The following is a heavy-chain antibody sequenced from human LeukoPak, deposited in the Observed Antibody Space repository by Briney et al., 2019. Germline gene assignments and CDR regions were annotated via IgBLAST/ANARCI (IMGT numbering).Heavy chain of an antibody. CDR1: GYTFTSYD. CDR2: MNPNSGNT. Sequence: ASVTVSCKASGYTFTSYDINWVRQAPGQGLEWMGWMNPNSGNTGYAQKFQGRVTITRNTSISTAYMELSSLRSEDTAVYYCARDGLRSYDYWGQGTLVTVSS. J-gene: IGHJ4*02. D-gene: IGHD3-3*01. V-gene: IGHV1-8*03. CDR3: ARDGLRSYDY.